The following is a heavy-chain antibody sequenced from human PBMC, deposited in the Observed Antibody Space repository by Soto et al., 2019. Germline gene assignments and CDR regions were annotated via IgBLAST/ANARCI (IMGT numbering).Heavy chain of an antibody. CDR2: INSDGSST. D-gene: IGHD6-13*01. J-gene: IGHJ3*02. CDR1: GFTFSSYW. V-gene: IGHV3-74*01. CDR3: ARDREWRGKYSSRPDAFDI. Sequence: EVQLVESGGGLVQPGGSLRLSCAASGFTFSSYWMHWVRQAPGKGLVWVSRINSDGSSTSYADSVQGRFTISRDNAKNTLYLQMNSLRAEDTAVYYCARDREWRGKYSSRPDAFDIWVQGTMVTVSS.